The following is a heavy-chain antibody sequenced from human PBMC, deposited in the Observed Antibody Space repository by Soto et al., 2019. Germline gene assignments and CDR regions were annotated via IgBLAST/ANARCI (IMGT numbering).Heavy chain of an antibody. CDR2: IYYSGST. Sequence: SETLSLTCTVSGGSISSYYWSWIRQPPGKGLEWIGNIYYSGSTNYNPSLKSRVTISVDTSKNQFSLKLSSVTAADTAVYYCAREGAARGYYYYGMDVWRQGTTVTVSS. CDR3: AREGAARGYYYYGMDV. J-gene: IGHJ6*02. D-gene: IGHD3-16*01. V-gene: IGHV4-59*01. CDR1: GGSISSYY.